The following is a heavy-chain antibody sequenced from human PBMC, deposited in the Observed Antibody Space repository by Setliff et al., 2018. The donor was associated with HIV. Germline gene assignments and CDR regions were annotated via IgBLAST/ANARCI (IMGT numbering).Heavy chain of an antibody. D-gene: IGHD6-13*01. CDR2: IYTSGST. J-gene: IGHJ4*02. V-gene: IGHV4-61*02. Sequence: SETLSLTCTVSGGSISSGRNYWSWIRQTAGKGLEWIGRIYTSGSTNYNPSLKSRVTISVDTSKNQVYLKLSSVTAADTAVYYCARLPDIDSWPFDYWAQGTLVTVSS. CDR1: GGSISSGRNY. CDR3: ARLPDIDSWPFDY.